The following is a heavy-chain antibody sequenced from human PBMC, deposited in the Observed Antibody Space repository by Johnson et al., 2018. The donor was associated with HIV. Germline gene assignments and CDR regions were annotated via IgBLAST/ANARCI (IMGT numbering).Heavy chain of an antibody. V-gene: IGHV3-NL1*01. CDR2: IYSDGST. D-gene: IGHD3/OR15-3a*01. Sequence: QVQLVESGGGVVQPGGSLRLSCAASGFTFNTYAMHWVRQAPGTGLEWVSVIYSDGSTYYAASVKDRFTISRDNAKNELYLQMNSLRGEDTAVYYCTREWTRYGRASDIWGQGTMVTVSS. CDR3: TREWTRYGRASDI. CDR1: GFTFNTYA. J-gene: IGHJ3*02.